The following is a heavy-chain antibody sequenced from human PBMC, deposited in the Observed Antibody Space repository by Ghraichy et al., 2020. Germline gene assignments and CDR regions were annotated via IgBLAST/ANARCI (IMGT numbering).Heavy chain of an antibody. D-gene: IGHD4-11*01. J-gene: IGHJ4*02. Sequence: SETLSLTCTVSYGSISDYYWTWIRQPAGKGLEWIGRIYSTGSTNYNPSLKSRVSMSVDTSKKQFSLNLSSVTAADTAVYYCARGPVANDYWGQGTLVTVSS. CDR3: ARGPVANDY. V-gene: IGHV4-4*07. CDR2: IYSTGST. CDR1: YGSISDYY.